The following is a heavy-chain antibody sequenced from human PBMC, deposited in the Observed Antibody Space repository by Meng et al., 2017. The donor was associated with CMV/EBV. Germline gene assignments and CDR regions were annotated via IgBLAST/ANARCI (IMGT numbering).Heavy chain of an antibody. J-gene: IGHJ5*02. V-gene: IGHV2-5*01. CDR3: AHSWYGFGPNWFDP. CDR2: IYWNDDK. CDR1: GFSLSTSGVG. Sequence: SGPTLVKLTQILTLTCTFSGFSLSTSGVGVGWIRQPPGKALEWLALIYWNDDKRYSPSLKSRLTITKDTSKNQVVLTMTNMDPVDTATYYFAHSWYGFGPNWFDPWGQGTLVTVSS. D-gene: IGHD3/OR15-3a*01.